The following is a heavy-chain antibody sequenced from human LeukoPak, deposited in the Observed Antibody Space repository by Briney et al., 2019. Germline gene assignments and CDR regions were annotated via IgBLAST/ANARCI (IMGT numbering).Heavy chain of an antibody. Sequence: GGSLRLSCAASGFTFRSYGMHGVRQAPGKGLEWVAVISYDGSNKYYADSVKGRFTISRDNSKNTLYLQMNSLRAEDTAVYYCANVPGIAAAGTDYWGQGTLVTVSS. J-gene: IGHJ4*02. CDR3: ANVPGIAAAGTDY. V-gene: IGHV3-30*18. CDR2: ISYDGSNK. D-gene: IGHD6-13*01. CDR1: GFTFRSYG.